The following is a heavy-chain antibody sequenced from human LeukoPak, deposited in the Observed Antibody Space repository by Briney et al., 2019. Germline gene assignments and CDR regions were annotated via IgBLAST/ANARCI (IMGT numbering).Heavy chain of an antibody. J-gene: IGHJ3*02. CDR1: GGSISSYY. CDR2: IYYSGST. Sequence: PSETLSLTCTVSGGSISSYYWSWIRQPPGKGLEWIGYIYYSGSTNYNPSLKSRVTISVDTSKNQFSLKLSSVTAADTAAYYCARHVPNIVATFDIWGQGTMVTVSS. CDR3: ARHVPNIVATFDI. V-gene: IGHV4-59*08. D-gene: IGHD5-12*01.